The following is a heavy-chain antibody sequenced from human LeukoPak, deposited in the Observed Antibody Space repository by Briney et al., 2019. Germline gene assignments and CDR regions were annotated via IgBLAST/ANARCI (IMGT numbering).Heavy chain of an antibody. CDR3: VRVVQMLSKDAFDI. CDR2: IKQDGSEK. Sequence: GGSLRLSCAASGFTFNTYWMSWVRQAPGKGLEWVGNIKQDGSEKNYMDSVKGRFTISRDNAKNSLYLQMNSLRAEDTAVYYCVRVVQMLSKDAFDIWGQGTMVTVSS. D-gene: IGHD3-16*02. J-gene: IGHJ3*02. V-gene: IGHV3-7*01. CDR1: GFTFNTYW.